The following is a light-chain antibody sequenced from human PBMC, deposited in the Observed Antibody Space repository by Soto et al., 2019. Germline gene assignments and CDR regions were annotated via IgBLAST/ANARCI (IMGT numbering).Light chain of an antibody. J-gene: IGKJ3*01. Sequence: EIVLTQSPGTLSLSPGERATLSCRASQSVSSSYLAWYQQKPGQAPRLLIYGASSRATGIPSRFSGSGSGTHFTLTISRLEPEDFAVYYCQQYGSSLFTFGPGTKVDIK. CDR1: QSVSSSY. CDR3: QQYGSSLFT. CDR2: GAS. V-gene: IGKV3-20*01.